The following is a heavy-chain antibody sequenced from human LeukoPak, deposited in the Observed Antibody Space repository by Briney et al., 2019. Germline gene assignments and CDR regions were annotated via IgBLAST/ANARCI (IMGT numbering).Heavy chain of an antibody. J-gene: IGHJ5*02. D-gene: IGHD5-12*01. Sequence: SETLSLTCTVSGYSISGGYYWGWIRQPPGKGLEWIGSIYHSGSTYYNPSLKSRVAISVDTSKNQFSLKLSSVTAADTAVYYCASGRNSGYASRGFDPWGQGTLVTVSS. CDR1: GYSISGGYY. V-gene: IGHV4-38-2*02. CDR2: IYHSGST. CDR3: ASGRNSGYASRGFDP.